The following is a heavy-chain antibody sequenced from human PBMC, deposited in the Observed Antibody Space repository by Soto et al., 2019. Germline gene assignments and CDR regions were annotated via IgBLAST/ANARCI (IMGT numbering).Heavy chain of an antibody. V-gene: IGHV1-18*01. D-gene: IGHD3-10*01. CDR2: VRGDNGHR. CDR3: ARDPPARGN. CDR1: GYTFSTHG. J-gene: IGHJ4*02. Sequence: QVQLVQSGAEVKKPGASVKVSCKASGYTFSTHGISWVRQVPGQGLEWMGWVRGDNGHRNYAQSLQGRVTMTTDTSTNTAYMELRSLRSDDTAVYYCARDPPARGNWGQGTLVTVSS.